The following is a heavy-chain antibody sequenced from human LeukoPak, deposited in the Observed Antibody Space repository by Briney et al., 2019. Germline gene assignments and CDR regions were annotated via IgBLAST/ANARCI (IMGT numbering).Heavy chain of an antibody. CDR1: GFTFTSSA. CDR3: AAAQNFPVYCSGSSCYYYFDY. V-gene: IGHV1-58*02. Sequence: GTSVKVSCKASGFTFTSSAMQWVRQARGQRREWVGWSVVGSGNTNYAQKFQERVTITRDMSTSTAYMELSSLRSEDTAVYYCAAAQNFPVYCSGSSCYYYFDYWGQGTLVTVSS. D-gene: IGHD2-15*01. J-gene: IGHJ4*02. CDR2: SVVGSGNT.